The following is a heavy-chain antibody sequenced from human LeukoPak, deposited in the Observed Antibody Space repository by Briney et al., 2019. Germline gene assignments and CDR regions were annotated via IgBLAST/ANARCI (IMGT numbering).Heavy chain of an antibody. D-gene: IGHD3-22*01. V-gene: IGHV1-2*06. CDR1: GYTFTGYY. Sequence: ASVKVSCKASGYTFTGYYMHWVRQAPGQGLEWMGRINPNSGGTNYAQKFQGRVTMTRDTSISTAYMELSRLRSDDTAVYYCASYYYDSSGYFLGDAFDIWGQGTVVTVSS. CDR3: ASYYYDSSGYFLGDAFDI. J-gene: IGHJ3*02. CDR2: INPNSGGT.